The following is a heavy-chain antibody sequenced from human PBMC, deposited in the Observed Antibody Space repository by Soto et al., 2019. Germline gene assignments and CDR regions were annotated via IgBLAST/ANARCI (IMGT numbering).Heavy chain of an antibody. CDR1: GGSFSCYY. CDR2: INHSGST. CDR3: ARGSSSWYGGLDY. J-gene: IGHJ4*02. Sequence: KPSETLSLTCAVYGGSFSCYYWSWIRQPPGKGLEWIGEINHSGSTNYNPSLKSRVTISVDTSKNQFSLKLSSVTAADTAVYYCARGSSSWYGGLDYWGQGTLVTVSS. D-gene: IGHD6-13*01. V-gene: IGHV4-34*01.